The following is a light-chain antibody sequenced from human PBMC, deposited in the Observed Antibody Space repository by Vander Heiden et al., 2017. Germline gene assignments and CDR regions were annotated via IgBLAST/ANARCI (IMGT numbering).Light chain of an antibody. Sequence: SALPQPASVSGSPGPAITSSCTGTSSDVANYDYVSWYQQHPCKAPKLMFFNVNKRPSGVATRFSASKSGSTASLTISGLQEEDEDDYFCSSYTSTTTVVFGGGTKLTVL. CDR3: SSYTSTTTVV. CDR2: NVN. CDR1: SSDVANYDY. J-gene: IGLJ2*01. V-gene: IGLV2-14*01.